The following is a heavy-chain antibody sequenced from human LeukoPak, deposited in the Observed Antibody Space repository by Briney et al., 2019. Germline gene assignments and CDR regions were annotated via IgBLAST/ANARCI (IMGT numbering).Heavy chain of an antibody. V-gene: IGHV4-61*02. CDR3: ARGYSYGPNYFDY. Sequence: SETLSLTCTVSGASISSGSYYWNWIRQPAGKGLEWIGLIYISGSTNYNPSLKSRVTISIDTSKTQFSLKLSSVTAADTAVYYCARGYSYGPNYFDYWGQGTLATVSS. D-gene: IGHD5-18*01. CDR2: IYISGST. CDR1: GASISSGSYY. J-gene: IGHJ4*02.